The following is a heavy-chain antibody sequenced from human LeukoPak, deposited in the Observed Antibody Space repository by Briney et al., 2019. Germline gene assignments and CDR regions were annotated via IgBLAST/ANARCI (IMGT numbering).Heavy chain of an antibody. V-gene: IGHV3-30*04. Sequence: PGGSLRLSCAASGFTFSSYAMHWVRRAPGKGLDWVAVISYDGSNKYCADSVKGRFTISRDNSKNTLYLQMNSLRAEDTAVYYCARAHRVGAAFEFDYWGQGTLVTVSS. J-gene: IGHJ4*02. CDR3: ARAHRVGAAFEFDY. D-gene: IGHD1-26*01. CDR1: GFTFSSYA. CDR2: ISYDGSNK.